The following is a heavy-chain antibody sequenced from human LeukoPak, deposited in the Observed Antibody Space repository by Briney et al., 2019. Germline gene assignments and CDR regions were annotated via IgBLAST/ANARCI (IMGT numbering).Heavy chain of an antibody. CDR3: AKLDAATATEFDY. Sequence: GESLKISCKSSGYSFTSYWIGWVRQMPGKGLEWMGIIYPDDSDTRYGPSFEGQVTISVDKSINTAYLQWSSLKASDTAMYYCAKLDAATATEFDYWGQGTLVAVSS. V-gene: IGHV5-51*01. CDR2: IYPDDSDT. J-gene: IGHJ4*02. D-gene: IGHD2-21*02. CDR1: GYSFTSYW.